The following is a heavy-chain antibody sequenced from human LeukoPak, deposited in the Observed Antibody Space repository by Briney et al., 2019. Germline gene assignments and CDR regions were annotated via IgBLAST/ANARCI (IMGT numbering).Heavy chain of an antibody. CDR3: AKDPLIDIVATPDY. CDR1: GFTFSSYA. CDR2: ISGSGGST. Sequence: PGGSLRLSCAASGFTFSSYAMSWVRQAPGKGLEWVSAISGSGGSTYYADSVKGRFTISRDNSKNTLHLQMNSLRAEDTAVYYCAKDPLIDIVATPDYWGQGTLVTVSS. D-gene: IGHD5-12*01. V-gene: IGHV3-23*01. J-gene: IGHJ4*02.